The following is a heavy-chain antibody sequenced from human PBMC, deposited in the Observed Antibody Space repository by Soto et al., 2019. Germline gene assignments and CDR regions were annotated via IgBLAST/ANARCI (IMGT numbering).Heavy chain of an antibody. CDR1: GGSIASGDYY. CDR3: ARTRTHNISGESFYGVDV. J-gene: IGHJ6*02. D-gene: IGHD3-10*01. Sequence: QLQLQESGPGLVNPSETLSLTCTVSGGSIASGDYYWGWFRQPPGKGLEWIGSMYYSGNTYYTSCLKGRVTIARATSNNKFSLKLSSVTAADAGVYYCARTRTHNISGESFYGVDVWGQGTTVTVS. CDR2: MYYSGNT. V-gene: IGHV4-39*01.